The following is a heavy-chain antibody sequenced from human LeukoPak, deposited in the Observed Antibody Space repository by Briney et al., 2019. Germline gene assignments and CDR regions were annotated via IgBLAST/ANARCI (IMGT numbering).Heavy chain of an antibody. CDR2: ISFDGRNT. J-gene: IGHJ6*02. CDR3: AKADNFDFWRGYYYSFGMDV. Sequence: GGSLRLSCAASGFTFSSYGMHWVRQAPGKGLEWVAGISFDGRNTYYADSVKGRFTISRDNSQNTLYLQMNSLTDEDTAVYYSAKADNFDFWRGYYYSFGMDVWGQGTTVTVSS. CDR1: GFTFSSYG. V-gene: IGHV3-30*18. D-gene: IGHD3-3*01.